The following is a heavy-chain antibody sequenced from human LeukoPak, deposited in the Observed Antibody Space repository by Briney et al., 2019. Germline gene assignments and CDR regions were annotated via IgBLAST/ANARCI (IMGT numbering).Heavy chain of an antibody. Sequence: GGSLRLSCAASGFTFSSYAMSWVRQAPGKGLEWVANIKYDGSEKNSVDSVKGRFTISRDNAKNSLYLQMNSLRVEDTAVYYCAKETRGYYDYWGQGSLVTVSS. CDR3: AKETRGYYDY. CDR1: GFTFSSYA. J-gene: IGHJ4*02. CDR2: IKYDGSEK. V-gene: IGHV3-7*01.